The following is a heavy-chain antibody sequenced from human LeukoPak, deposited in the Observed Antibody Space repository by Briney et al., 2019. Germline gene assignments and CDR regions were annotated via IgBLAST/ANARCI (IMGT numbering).Heavy chain of an antibody. D-gene: IGHD6-19*01. CDR2: IYYSGDT. V-gene: IGHV4-59*08. J-gene: IGHJ4*02. CDR3: ARRPRGSGLYYFDY. CDR1: GGSIRSYY. Sequence: SETLSLTCTVSGGSIRSYYWSWIRQPPGKGLEWIGYIYYSGDTSYNPSLESRVTISVDTSKNQFSLKLRSVTAADTAVYYCARRPRGSGLYYFDYWGLGTLVIVSS.